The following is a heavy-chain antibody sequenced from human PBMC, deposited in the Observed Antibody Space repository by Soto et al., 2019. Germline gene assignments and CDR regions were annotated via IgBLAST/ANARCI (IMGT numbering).Heavy chain of an antibody. CDR1: GGTFSSYA. Sequence: QVQLVQSGAEVKKPGSSVKVSCKASGGTFSSYAISWVRQAPGQGLEWMGGIVPIFGTAHYAQKFQGRVTITADKSTSTAYMELSSLRSEDTAVYYCARKEVRSLAMDVWGQGTTVTVSS. D-gene: IGHD3-3*01. CDR2: IVPIFGTA. CDR3: ARKEVRSLAMDV. V-gene: IGHV1-69*06. J-gene: IGHJ6*02.